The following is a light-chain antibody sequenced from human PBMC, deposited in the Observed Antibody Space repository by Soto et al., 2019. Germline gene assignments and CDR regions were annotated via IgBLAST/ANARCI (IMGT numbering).Light chain of an antibody. CDR1: QSVSSY. V-gene: IGKV3-11*01. CDR2: DAS. Sequence: DIVWTQSPATLSLSPGERATLSCRASQSVSSYLAWYQQKPGQAPRLLISDASNRATGIPARFSGSGSGTDFTLTISSLEPEDFAVYYCQHRSIWPAFGQGTRLDIK. CDR3: QHRSIWPA. J-gene: IGKJ5*01.